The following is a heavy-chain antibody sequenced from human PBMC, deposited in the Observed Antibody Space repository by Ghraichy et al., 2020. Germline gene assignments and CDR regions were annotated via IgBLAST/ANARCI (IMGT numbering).Heavy chain of an antibody. Sequence: GGSLRLSCAASGFTFSSYAMSLVRQAPGKGLEWVSAISGSGGSTYYADIVKGRFTISRDNFKNTLYLQMNSLRAEDTAAYYCAKEGIAAAGHFDYWGQGTLVTVSS. J-gene: IGHJ4*02. CDR1: GFTFSSYA. CDR2: ISGSGGST. D-gene: IGHD6-13*01. V-gene: IGHV3-23*01. CDR3: AKEGIAAAGHFDY.